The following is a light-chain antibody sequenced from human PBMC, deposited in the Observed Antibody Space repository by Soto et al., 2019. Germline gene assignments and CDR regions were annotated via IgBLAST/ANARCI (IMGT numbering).Light chain of an antibody. CDR3: QQYGISPPLT. CDR1: QSVSSSY. Sequence: EIVLTQSPGTLSLSPGERATLSCRASQSVSSSYLAWYQQKPGQAPRLLIYDASSRATGIPDRFSGSGSGTEFTLTISRLEPEDFAVYYCQQYGISPPLTFGGGTKVEIK. CDR2: DAS. V-gene: IGKV3-20*01. J-gene: IGKJ4*01.